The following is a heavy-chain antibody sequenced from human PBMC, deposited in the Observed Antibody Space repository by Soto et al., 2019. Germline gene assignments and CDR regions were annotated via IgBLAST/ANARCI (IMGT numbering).Heavy chain of an antibody. J-gene: IGHJ6*03. CDR2: ISWNSGSI. CDR1: GFTFDDYA. Sequence: QLGGPLRLSCAASGFTFDDYAMHWVRQAPGKGLEWVSGISWNSGSIGYADSVKGRFTIPRDNAKNSLYLQMNSLRAEDTALYYCAKDTNYYYYMDVWGKGTTVTVSS. CDR3: AKDTNYYYYMDV. V-gene: IGHV3-9*01.